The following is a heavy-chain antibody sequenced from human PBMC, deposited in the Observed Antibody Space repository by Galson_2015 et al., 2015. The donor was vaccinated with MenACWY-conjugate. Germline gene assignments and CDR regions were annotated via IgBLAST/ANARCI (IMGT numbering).Heavy chain of an antibody. CDR1: GGTFSSYA. D-gene: IGHD3-3*01. CDR3: AILESSEYYYYYYGMDV. J-gene: IGHJ6*02. CDR2: IIPIFGAA. V-gene: IGHV1-69*13. Sequence: SVKVSCKASGGTFSSYAISWVRQAPGQGLEWMGGIIPIFGAANYAQKFLGRVTITADESTSTAYMELSSLGSEDTAVYYCAILESSEYYYYYYGMDVWGQGTTVTVSS.